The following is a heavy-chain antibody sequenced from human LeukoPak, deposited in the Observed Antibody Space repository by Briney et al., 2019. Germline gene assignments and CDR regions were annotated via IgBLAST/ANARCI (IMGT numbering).Heavy chain of an antibody. J-gene: IGHJ4*02. V-gene: IGHV3-53*01. D-gene: IGHD6-19*01. CDR1: GITVSSNY. Sequence: GGSLRLSCAASGITVSSNYMSWVRQAPGKGLEWVSVIYSGGSTYYADSVKGRFTISRDNSKNTLYLQMNSLRAEDTAVYYCARQLSSGWRVFDYWGQGTLVTVSS. CDR3: ARQLSSGWRVFDY. CDR2: IYSGGST.